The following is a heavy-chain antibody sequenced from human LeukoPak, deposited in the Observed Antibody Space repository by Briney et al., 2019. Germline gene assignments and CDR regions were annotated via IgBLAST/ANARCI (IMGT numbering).Heavy chain of an antibody. Sequence: GGSLRLSCAASGFTFSSYWMHWVRQAPGKGLVWVSRINSDGSSTSYADSVKGRFTISRDNAKNSLYLQMNSLRAEDTAVYYCARDPPPYSSGWHGSVWGQGTPVTVSS. CDR3: ARDPPPYSSGWHGSV. J-gene: IGHJ4*02. CDR2: INSDGSST. V-gene: IGHV3-74*01. D-gene: IGHD6-19*01. CDR1: GFTFSSYW.